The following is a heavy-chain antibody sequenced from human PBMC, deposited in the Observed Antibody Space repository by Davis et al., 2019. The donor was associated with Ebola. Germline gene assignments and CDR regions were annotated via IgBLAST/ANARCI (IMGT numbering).Heavy chain of an antibody. CDR3: SREGELWITFPDY. Sequence: GESLKISCAASGFTVSSNYMSWVRQAPGKGLEWVANIKQDGSEKYYVDSVKGRFTISRDNAKNSLYLQMNSLRAEDTAVYYCSREGELWITFPDYWGQGTLVTVSS. J-gene: IGHJ4*02. D-gene: IGHD3-16*01. V-gene: IGHV3-7*03. CDR2: IKQDGSEK. CDR1: GFTVSSNY.